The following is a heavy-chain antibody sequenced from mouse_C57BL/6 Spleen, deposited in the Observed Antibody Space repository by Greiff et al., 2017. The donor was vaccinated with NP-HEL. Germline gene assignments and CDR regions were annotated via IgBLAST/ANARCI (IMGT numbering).Heavy chain of an antibody. D-gene: IGHD2-14*01. CDR1: GYTFTNYW. Sequence: VQLKESGAELVRPGTSVKMSCKASGYTFTNYWIGWAKQRPGHGLEWIGDIYPGGGYTNYNEKFKGKATLTADKSSSTAYMQFSSLTSEDSAIYYCARWASGTDYAMDYWGQGTSVTVSS. J-gene: IGHJ4*01. CDR2: IYPGGGYT. CDR3: ARWASGTDYAMDY. V-gene: IGHV1-63*01.